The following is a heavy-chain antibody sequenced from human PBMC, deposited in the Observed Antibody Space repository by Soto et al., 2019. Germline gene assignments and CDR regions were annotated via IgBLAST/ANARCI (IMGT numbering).Heavy chain of an antibody. CDR1: VYSITTYY. Sequence: SETLSLTCAVSVYSITTYYWSWIRQPAGKGLEWIGRIDASGNTNYNPSLNSRVTMSIDTSKKQFPLKLTSVTAADTAIYYCARYSNNWFQTEGMDVWGQGTTVTVSS. CDR3: ARYSNNWFQTEGMDV. V-gene: IGHV4-4*07. CDR2: IDASGNT. J-gene: IGHJ6*02. D-gene: IGHD6-13*01.